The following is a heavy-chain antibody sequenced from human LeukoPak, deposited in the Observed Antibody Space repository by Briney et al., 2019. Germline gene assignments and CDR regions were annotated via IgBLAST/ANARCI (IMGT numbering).Heavy chain of an antibody. V-gene: IGHV3-11*01. CDR3: AKGDYDYVWGSYRPYYFDY. J-gene: IGHJ4*02. Sequence: GGSLRLSCAASGFTFSDYYMSWIRQAPGKGLEWVSYISSSGSTIYYADSVKGRFTISRDNAKNSLYLQMNSLRAEDTAVYYCAKGDYDYVWGSYRPYYFDYWGQGTLVTVSS. CDR2: ISSSGSTI. CDR1: GFTFSDYY. D-gene: IGHD3-16*02.